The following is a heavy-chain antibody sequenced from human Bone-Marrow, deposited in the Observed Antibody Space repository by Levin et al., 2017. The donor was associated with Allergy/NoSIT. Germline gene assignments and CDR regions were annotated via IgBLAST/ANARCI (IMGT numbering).Heavy chain of an antibody. Sequence: SETLSLTCTVSGGSISSGNFYWGWIRQPPGKGLEWIASVYYSGSTYYNPSLKSRVTRSVDTYKNQFSLNLTSVTAADTAIYYCARHIMHSVAGPRGAFDIWGRGTMVTVSS. V-gene: IGHV4-39*01. CDR3: ARHIMHSVAGPRGAFDI. CDR1: GGSISSGNFY. CDR2: VYYSGST. D-gene: IGHD6-19*01. J-gene: IGHJ3*02.